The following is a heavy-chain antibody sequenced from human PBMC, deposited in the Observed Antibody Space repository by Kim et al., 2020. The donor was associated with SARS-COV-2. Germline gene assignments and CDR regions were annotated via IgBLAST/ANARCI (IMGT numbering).Heavy chain of an antibody. CDR2: IIPIFGTA. V-gene: IGHV1-69*13. D-gene: IGHD6-13*01. CDR1: GGTFSSYA. Sequence: SVKVSCKASGGTFSSYAISWVRQAPGQGLEWMGGIIPIFGTANYAQKFQGRVTITADESTSTAYMELSSLRSEDTAVYYCAAGAAYSSSWYSFDYWGQGTLVTVSS. CDR3: AAGAAYSSSWYSFDY. J-gene: IGHJ4*02.